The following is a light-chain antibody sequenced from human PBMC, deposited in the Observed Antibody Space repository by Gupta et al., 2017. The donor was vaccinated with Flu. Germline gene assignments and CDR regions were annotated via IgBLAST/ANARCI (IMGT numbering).Light chain of an antibody. CDR1: RSVLSNSNDKSY. CDR2: WAS. CDR3: QQYYTTPLT. Sequence: DIVMTQSPDSLAVSLGERATLNCKSSRSVLSNSNDKSYLTWYQQRPGQPPKLLISWASTRESGVPDRFTGSGSGTDFSLTISSLQAEDVAVYYCQQYYTTPLTFGGGTKVEIK. V-gene: IGKV4-1*01. J-gene: IGKJ4*01.